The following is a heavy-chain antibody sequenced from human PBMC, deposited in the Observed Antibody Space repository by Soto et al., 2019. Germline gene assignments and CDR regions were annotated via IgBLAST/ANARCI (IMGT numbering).Heavy chain of an antibody. D-gene: IGHD2-21*01. V-gene: IGHV1-3*01. J-gene: IGHJ4*02. Sequence: ASVKVSCKASGYTFTIYAMHWVRQAPGQRLEWMGWINAGNGNRKYSQKFQGRVTITRDASASIAYMELSSLRSEDTAVYYCARGGEPIDYWGQGTLVTVSS. CDR3: ARGGEPIDY. CDR2: INAGNGNR. CDR1: GYTFTIYA.